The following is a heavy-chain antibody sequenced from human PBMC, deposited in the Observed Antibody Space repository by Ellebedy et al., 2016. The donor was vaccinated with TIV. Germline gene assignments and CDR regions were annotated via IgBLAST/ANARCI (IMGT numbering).Heavy chain of an antibody. V-gene: IGHV3-7*03. CDR3: ARANNLDY. CDR1: GSTFSDFW. J-gene: IGHJ4*02. CDR2: IKQDGSEK. Sequence: GGSLRLSCAASGSTFSDFWVSWVRQAPGKGLEWVANIKQDGSEKYYLDSVKGRFTISRDNAKNSLSLQMNSLRAEDTAVYYCARANNLDYWGQGTLVTVSS.